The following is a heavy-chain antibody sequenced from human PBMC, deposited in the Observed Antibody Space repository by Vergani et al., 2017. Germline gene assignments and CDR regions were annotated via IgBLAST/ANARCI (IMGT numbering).Heavy chain of an antibody. Sequence: EVQLVESGGGLVQPGGSLRLSCAASGFMFSNSWMNWFRQAPGKGLEWVANIKQDGSEKYYVDSVRGRFTISRENAKNSLYLQMNSLRAEDTAVYHCARTSAPGDYDALDIWGQGTMVTVSS. J-gene: IGHJ3*02. D-gene: IGHD4-17*01. CDR1: GFMFSNSW. CDR3: ARTSAPGDYDALDI. CDR2: IKQDGSEK. V-gene: IGHV3-7*01.